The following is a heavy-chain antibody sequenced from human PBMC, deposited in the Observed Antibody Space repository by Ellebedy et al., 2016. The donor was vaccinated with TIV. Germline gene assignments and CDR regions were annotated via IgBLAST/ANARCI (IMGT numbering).Heavy chain of an antibody. CDR3: ARGTSIAAGAL. J-gene: IGHJ4*02. Sequence: MPSESLSLTCTVSVGSISTIRYYLGWHRQSPGKGLEWIGNIHYSGSTDHTPSLKSRVTISVDTSKNQFSLELRSVTAADTAVYFCARGTSIAAGALWGPGILVTVSS. CDR1: VGSISTIRYY. CDR2: IHYSGST. V-gene: IGHV4-39*01. D-gene: IGHD6-13*01.